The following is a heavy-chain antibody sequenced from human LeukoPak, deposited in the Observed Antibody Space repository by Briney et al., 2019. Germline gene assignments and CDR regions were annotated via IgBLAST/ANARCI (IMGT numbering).Heavy chain of an antibody. CDR3: ARRVGYNHKYFDY. J-gene: IGHJ4*02. V-gene: IGHV4-39*01. CDR1: GGSISSSSYY. D-gene: IGHD5-24*01. Sequence: SETLSLTCTVSGGSISSSSYYWGWFRQPPGKGLEWIGSIYYSGSTYYNPSLRSRVTISVDTSKNQFSLKLSSVTAADTAVYYCARRVGYNHKYFDYWGQGTLVTVSS. CDR2: IYYSGST.